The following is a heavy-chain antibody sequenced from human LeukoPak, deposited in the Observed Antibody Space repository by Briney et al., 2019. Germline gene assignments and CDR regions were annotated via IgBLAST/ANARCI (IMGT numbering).Heavy chain of an antibody. CDR2: ISAYNGNT. Sequence: ASVKVSCKASGYTFTSYGISWVRQAPGQGLEWMGWISAYNGNTSYAQKLQGRVTMTTDTSTSTAYMELRSLRSDDTAVYYCARASELRYFDWLYPKPPFDYWGQGTLVTVSS. CDR1: GYTFTSYG. V-gene: IGHV1-18*01. D-gene: IGHD3-9*01. CDR3: ARASELRYFDWLYPKPPFDY. J-gene: IGHJ4*02.